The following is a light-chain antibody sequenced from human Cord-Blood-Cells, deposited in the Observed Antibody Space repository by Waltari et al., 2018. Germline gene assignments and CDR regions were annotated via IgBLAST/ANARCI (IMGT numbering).Light chain of an antibody. J-gene: IGKJ4*01. CDR3: QQYYSTPLT. Sequence: DLVLTQSPDSLAVSLGERPTINCKSSQSVLYSSNNKYYLAWYQQKPGQPPKLLIYWASTRESGVPDRFSGSGSGTDFTLTISSLQAEDVAVYYCQQYYSTPLTFGGGTKVEIK. V-gene: IGKV4-1*01. CDR1: QSVLYSSNNKYY. CDR2: WAS.